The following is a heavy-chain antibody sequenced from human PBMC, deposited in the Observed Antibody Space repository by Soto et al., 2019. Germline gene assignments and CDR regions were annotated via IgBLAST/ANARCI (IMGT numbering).Heavy chain of an antibody. J-gene: IGHJ6*02. D-gene: IGHD3-22*01. V-gene: IGHV4-31*02. Sequence: PSETLSLTCTVSDDSISGLGYAWTWIRQHPVKGLEWLGNIDHTGSSSYNPSLRGRADISLDRSKTQFYLKLTSVTAEDTAVYYCARDPKYYNSRGSSLVYYHYAMDVWGQGTTVTVSS. CDR1: DDSISGLGYA. CDR2: IDHTGSS. CDR3: ARDPKYYNSRGSSLVYYHYAMDV.